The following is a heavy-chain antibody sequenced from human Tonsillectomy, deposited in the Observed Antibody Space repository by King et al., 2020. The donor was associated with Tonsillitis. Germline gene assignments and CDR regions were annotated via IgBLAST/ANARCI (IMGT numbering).Heavy chain of an antibody. Sequence: QLVQSGAEVKDPGASVKVSCKASGYTFTPYAVHWVRQAPGQRLEWMGWINAGNGNTQYSQKFQGRVTITRDTSANIVYMGLSSLKSEDMAVYYCARDLGGPAGVSSGYYYYGMDVWGQGTTVTVSS. J-gene: IGHJ6*02. CDR2: INAGNGNT. CDR1: GYTFTPYA. CDR3: ARDLGGPAGVSSGYYYYGMDV. D-gene: IGHD6-19*01. V-gene: IGHV1-3*01.